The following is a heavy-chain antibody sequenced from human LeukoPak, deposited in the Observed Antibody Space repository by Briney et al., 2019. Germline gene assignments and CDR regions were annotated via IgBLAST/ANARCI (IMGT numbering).Heavy chain of an antibody. Sequence: GGSLRLSCVASGLTFSDYSINWVRRTPGKGLEWVSSINPTSTSIYYADAVRGRFTISRDNSKNTLYLQMNSLRAEDTAVYYCAKGPRGSYYYDSSGYYDWYFDLWGRGTLVTVSS. D-gene: IGHD3-22*01. J-gene: IGHJ2*01. CDR3: AKGPRGSYYYDSSGYYDWYFDL. V-gene: IGHV3-21*01. CDR1: GLTFSDYS. CDR2: INPTSTSI.